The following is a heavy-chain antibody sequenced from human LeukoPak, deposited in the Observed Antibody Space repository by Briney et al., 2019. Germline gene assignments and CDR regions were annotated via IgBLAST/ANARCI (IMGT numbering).Heavy chain of an antibody. CDR3: ASPWGYGSGI. V-gene: IGHV4-34*01. CDR2: INHSGST. Sequence: SETLSLTCAVYGGSFSGYYWSWIRQPPGKGLEWIGEINHSGSTNYNPPLKSRVTISVDTSKKQFSLKLSSVTAADTAMYYCASPWGYGSGIWGQGTLVTVSS. J-gene: IGHJ4*02. D-gene: IGHD3-10*01. CDR1: GGSFSGYY.